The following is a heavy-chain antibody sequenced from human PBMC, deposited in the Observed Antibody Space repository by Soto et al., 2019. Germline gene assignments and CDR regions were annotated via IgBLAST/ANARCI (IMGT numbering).Heavy chain of an antibody. CDR2: ISSSSSYI. V-gene: IGHV3-21*01. D-gene: IGHD3-22*01. CDR1: GFSFSGYA. CDR3: ARGYYYYDSSGYDKWDAFDI. Sequence: PGGSLRLSCSAPGFSFSGYAMSWVRQSAGKGLEWVSSISSSSSYIYYADSVKGRFTISRDNAKNSLYLQMNSLRAEDTAVYYCARGYYYYDSSGYDKWDAFDIWGQGTMVTVSS. J-gene: IGHJ3*02.